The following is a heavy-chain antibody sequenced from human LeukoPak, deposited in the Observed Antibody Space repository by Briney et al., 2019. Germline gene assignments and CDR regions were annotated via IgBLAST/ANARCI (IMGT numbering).Heavy chain of an antibody. D-gene: IGHD3-10*01. Sequence: GKSLRLSCAASGFTFSNYAMHWVRQAPGKGLEWVSLISSGGTYEYYADSVKGRFTISRDNSKNTLYLQLNSVRAEDTAVYYCARDSTYYYDSGSSGPHYFDNWGQGTLVTVSS. CDR3: ARDSTYYYDSGSSGPHYFDN. CDR1: GFTFSNYA. V-gene: IGHV3-30*01. J-gene: IGHJ4*02. CDR2: ISSGGTYE.